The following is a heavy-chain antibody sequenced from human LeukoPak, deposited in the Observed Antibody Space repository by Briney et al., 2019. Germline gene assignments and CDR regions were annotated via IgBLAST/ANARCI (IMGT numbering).Heavy chain of an antibody. Sequence: ASVKVSCKTSGYTFTSYHMRWVRQAPGRGLEWMGIIRASDDRTLYAQKFQGRLTVTRDTSTSTVYLELSSLRSEDTAVYYCAREGPQIYYFDTWGQGTLVTVSS. CDR1: GYTFTSYH. V-gene: IGHV1-46*01. J-gene: IGHJ5*02. CDR2: IRASDDRT. CDR3: AREGPQIYYFDT. D-gene: IGHD3-10*01.